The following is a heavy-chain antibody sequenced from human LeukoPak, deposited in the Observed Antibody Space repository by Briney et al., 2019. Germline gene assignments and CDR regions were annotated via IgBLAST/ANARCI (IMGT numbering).Heavy chain of an antibody. V-gene: IGHV1-46*01. CDR1: GYTFTSYY. J-gene: IGHJ4*02. CDR2: INPSGGST. D-gene: IGHD4-17*01. CDR3: ATGDYEFDY. Sequence: VASVKVSCKASGYTFTSYYMHWVRQAPGQGLEWMGIINPSGGSTSYAQKFQGRVTMTEDTSTDTAYMELSNLRSEDTAVYYCATGDYEFDYWGQGTLVTVSS.